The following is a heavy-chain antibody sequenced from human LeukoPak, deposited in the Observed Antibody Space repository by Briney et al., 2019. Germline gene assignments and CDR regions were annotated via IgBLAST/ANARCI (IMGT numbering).Heavy chain of an antibody. J-gene: IGHJ4*02. Sequence: GGSLTLSCAASGFTFSSYAMSWVRPAPGKGLEWVSTITGSSRTTYYADSVRGRFTISRDNSKTTLYLQMNSLTAEDTAVYYCAKDAPLTAYSPGWSGNSFDAWSQGTLVTVSS. CDR1: GFTFSSYA. CDR3: AKDAPLTAYSPGWSGNSFDA. D-gene: IGHD6-19*01. V-gene: IGHV3-23*01. CDR2: ITGSSRTT.